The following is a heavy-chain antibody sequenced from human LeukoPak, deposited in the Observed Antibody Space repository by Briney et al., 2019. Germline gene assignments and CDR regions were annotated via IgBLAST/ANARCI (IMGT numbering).Heavy chain of an antibody. Sequence: GGSLRLSCVASGFTFSNYGMHWVRQAPGKGLEWVAIISNDGGNKYHADSVKGRFTISRDNSKNTLYLQMNSLRAEDTAVYYCAKEEYYYDSSGYYGHWGQGTLVTVSS. J-gene: IGHJ4*02. CDR3: AKEEYYYDSSGYYGH. V-gene: IGHV3-30*18. CDR2: ISNDGGNK. CDR1: GFTFSNYG. D-gene: IGHD3-22*01.